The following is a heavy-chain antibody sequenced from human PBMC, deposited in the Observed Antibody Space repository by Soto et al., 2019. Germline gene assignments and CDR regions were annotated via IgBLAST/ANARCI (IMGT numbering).Heavy chain of an antibody. D-gene: IGHD3-16*02. V-gene: IGHV4-31*03. Sequence: PSETLSLTCTVSGGSISSGGYYWSWIRQHPGKGLEWIGYIYYSGSTYYNPSLKSRVTISVDTSKNQFSLKLSSVTAADTAVYYCARVMNYDYIWGSYRYCYFDYWGQGTLVTVSS. CDR2: IYYSGST. CDR3: ARVMNYDYIWGSYRYCYFDY. J-gene: IGHJ4*02. CDR1: GGSISSGGYY.